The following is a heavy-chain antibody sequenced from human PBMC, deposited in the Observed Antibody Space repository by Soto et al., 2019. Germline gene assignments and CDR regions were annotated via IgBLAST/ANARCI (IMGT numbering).Heavy chain of an antibody. V-gene: IGHV3-48*02. Sequence: PGGSLRLCCVASGFTFSVYSMNWVRQAPGKGLEWFSYITSDTKTIKYADSVKGRFTISRDNAKNSVYLQMNSLRDEDTAGYYCARSVEGQFDYWGQGTVVTGSS. CDR2: ITSDTKTI. D-gene: IGHD6-19*01. J-gene: IGHJ4*02. CDR1: GFTFSVYS. CDR3: ARSVEGQFDY.